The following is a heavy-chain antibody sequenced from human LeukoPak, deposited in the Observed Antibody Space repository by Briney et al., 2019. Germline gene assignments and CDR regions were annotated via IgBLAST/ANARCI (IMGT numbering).Heavy chain of an antibody. Sequence: ASVKVSCKASGYTFTAYYVHWVRQAPGQGLEWMGWINPNSGGTNSAQNFQGRVTMTRDTSISTAYMELSRLRSDDTAVYYCARDWEGLGEYWYFDLWGRGTLVTVSS. CDR3: ARDWEGLGEYWYFDL. J-gene: IGHJ2*01. CDR1: GYTFTAYY. V-gene: IGHV1-2*02. CDR2: INPNSGGT. D-gene: IGHD1-26*01.